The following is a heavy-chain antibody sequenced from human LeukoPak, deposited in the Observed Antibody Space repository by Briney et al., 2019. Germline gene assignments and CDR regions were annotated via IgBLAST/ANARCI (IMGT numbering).Heavy chain of an antibody. CDR2: ISYDGSNK. CDR1: GSTFSGYG. D-gene: IGHD5-18*01. CDR3: AKDVIRGYSYGALDY. J-gene: IGHJ4*02. Sequence: QTGGSLRLSCAASGSTFSGYGTHWVRQAPGKGLEWVAVISYDGSNKYYADSVKGRFTISRDNSKNTLYLQMNSLRAEDTAVYYCAKDVIRGYSYGALDYWGQGTLVTVSS. V-gene: IGHV3-30*18.